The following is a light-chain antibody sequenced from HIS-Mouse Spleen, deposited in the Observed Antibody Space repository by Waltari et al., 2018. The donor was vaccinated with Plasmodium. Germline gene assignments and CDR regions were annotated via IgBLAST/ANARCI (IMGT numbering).Light chain of an antibody. J-gene: IGLJ3*02. V-gene: IGLV3-27*01. CDR2: KGS. Sequence: SYELTQPSSVSVSPGQPARITCSGDVLAKKYARWFQKKPGQAPVLVIYKGSERPSGIPERFSGSSSGTTVTLTISGAQVEDEADYYCYSAADNNLVFGGGTKLTVL. CDR1: VLAKKY. CDR3: YSAADNNLV.